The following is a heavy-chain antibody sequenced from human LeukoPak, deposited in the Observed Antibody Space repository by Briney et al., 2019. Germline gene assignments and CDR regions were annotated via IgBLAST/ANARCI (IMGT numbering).Heavy chain of an antibody. CDR3: AREVVAAAEVDY. CDR2: IYYSGST. V-gene: IGHV4-4*08. CDR1: GGSISSYY. J-gene: IGHJ4*02. D-gene: IGHD6-13*01. Sequence: SETLSLTCTVSGGSISSYYWSWIRRPPGKGLEWIGYIYYSGSTSYNPSLKSRVTISIDTSKSQFSLKLSSVTAADTAVYYCAREVVAAAEVDYWGQGTLVTVSS.